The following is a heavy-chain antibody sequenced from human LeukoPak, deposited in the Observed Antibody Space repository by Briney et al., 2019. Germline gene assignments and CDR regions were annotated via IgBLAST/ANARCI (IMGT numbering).Heavy chain of an antibody. Sequence: GGSLRLSCAASGFTFSSYAMSWVRQAPGKGLEWVSAISGSGGSTYYADSVKGRFTISRDNSKNTLYLQMNSLRAEDTDVYYCARMGPPVYTAMVHWGQGTLVTVST. CDR3: ARMGPPVYTAMVH. J-gene: IGHJ4*02. CDR2: ISGSGGST. CDR1: GFTFSSYA. V-gene: IGHV3-23*01. D-gene: IGHD5-18*01.